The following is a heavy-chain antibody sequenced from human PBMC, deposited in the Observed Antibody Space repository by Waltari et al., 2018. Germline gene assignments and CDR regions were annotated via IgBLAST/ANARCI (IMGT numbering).Heavy chain of an antibody. CDR1: GVSLRDYY. CDR2: NTLGEIT. D-gene: IGHD3-9*01. Sequence: QVQLQQWSAGLLRPSETLSLTCAVYGVSLRDYYCKCIRQSPGKGLVCIGENTLGEITYTNPSLQCRVTILLDKSKNQVSLHLDSVTAPYTAVYYCLTGPRDKWVGRYSGEFFHHWGPGTLVTVSS. J-gene: IGHJ1*01. V-gene: IGHV4-34*02. CDR3: LTGPRDKWVGRYSGEFFHH.